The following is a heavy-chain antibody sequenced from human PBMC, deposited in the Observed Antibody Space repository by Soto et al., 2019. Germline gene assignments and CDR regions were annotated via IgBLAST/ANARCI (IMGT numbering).Heavy chain of an antibody. D-gene: IGHD2-15*01. CDR3: ARDLMYSHMDV. CDR2: ISSSGSPL. J-gene: IGHJ6*02. V-gene: IGHV3-11*01. CDR1: GFTFSDYY. Sequence: VGSLRLSCAASGFTFSDYYMSWIRQAPGKGLEWLSYISSSGSPLYYADSVKGRFTISRDNAKNSLSLQMNSLRAEDTAVYYCARDLMYSHMDVWGQGTTVTVSS.